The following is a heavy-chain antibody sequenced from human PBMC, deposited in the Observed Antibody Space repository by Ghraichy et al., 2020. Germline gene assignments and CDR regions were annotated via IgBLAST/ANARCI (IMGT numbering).Heavy chain of an antibody. Sequence: GESLRLSCAASGLSISSHWMSWGRQTPGKGLEWVAIINPDGSVQHYVGSVQGRFTISRDNAKNSLYLQMHSLRAEDTAVYYCARGLGYLLDVWGQGTTVTVSS. CDR2: INPDGSVQ. J-gene: IGHJ6*02. CDR3: ARGLGYLLDV. D-gene: IGHD2-15*01. V-gene: IGHV3-7*01. CDR1: GLSISSHW.